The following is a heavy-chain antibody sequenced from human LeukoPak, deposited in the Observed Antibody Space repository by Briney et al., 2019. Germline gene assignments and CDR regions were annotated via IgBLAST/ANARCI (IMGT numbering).Heavy chain of an antibody. D-gene: IGHD3-3*01. CDR1: GGSIRGYF. J-gene: IGHJ4*02. V-gene: IGHV4-59*08. CDR3: ARYWSGFDY. Sequence: PSETLSLTCTVSGGSIRGYFWTWIRQPPGKGLEWIGYIYYSGSTNYNPSLKSRVTIAVDTSKKQFSLNLRSVTAADTAVYFCARYWSGFDYWGQGTLVTVSS. CDR2: IYYSGST.